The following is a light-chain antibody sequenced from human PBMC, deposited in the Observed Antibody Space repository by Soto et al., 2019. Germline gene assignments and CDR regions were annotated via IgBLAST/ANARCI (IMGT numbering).Light chain of an antibody. CDR3: QQYGSSPWT. CDR1: QSVSSSY. CDR2: GAS. Sequence: EIVLTQPPDTLSLSPGERATLSCRASQSVSSSYLAWYQLKPGQAPRLLIYGASSRATGIPDRFSGSGSGTDFTLTISRLEPEDFAVYYCQQYGSSPWTFGQGTKVDIK. V-gene: IGKV3-20*01. J-gene: IGKJ1*01.